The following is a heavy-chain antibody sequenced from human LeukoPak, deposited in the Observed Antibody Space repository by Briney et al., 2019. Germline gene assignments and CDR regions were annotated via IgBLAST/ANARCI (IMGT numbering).Heavy chain of an antibody. D-gene: IGHD1-1*01. J-gene: IGHJ4*02. CDR1: GGTFSSYA. Sequence: GASVKVSCKASGGTFSSYAISWVRQAPGQGLEWMGGIIPIFGTANYAQKFQGRVTITADESTSTAYMELSSLRSEDTAVYYCAFATGTTRVLDYWGQGTLVTVSS. V-gene: IGHV1-69*13. CDR2: IIPIFGTA. CDR3: AFATGTTRVLDY.